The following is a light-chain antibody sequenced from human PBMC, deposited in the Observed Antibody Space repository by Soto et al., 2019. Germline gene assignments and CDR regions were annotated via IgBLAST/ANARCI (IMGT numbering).Light chain of an antibody. CDR2: GAA. V-gene: IGKV3-15*01. J-gene: IGKJ2*01. Sequence: EIVMTQSPATLSVSPGDRATLSCRASQSIGSDLAWYQLKPGQAPRLLIYGAATRATGIPAKFSGSGSRTAFSLTISSLQSEDSAVYYCQQYNIWSLYTFGQGTKLEIK. CDR3: QQYNIWSLYT. CDR1: QSIGSD.